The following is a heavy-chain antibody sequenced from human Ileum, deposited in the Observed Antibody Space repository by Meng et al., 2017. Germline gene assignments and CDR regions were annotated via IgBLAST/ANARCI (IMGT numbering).Heavy chain of an antibody. CDR3: ARGPGGFGDFNFDY. D-gene: IGHD3-16*01. J-gene: IGHJ4*02. V-gene: IGHV4-4*07. CDR2: IYHGGST. Sequence: QVQVQEPGPGPVKLSGTLPLTCTGPVASFTSFYWSWIRQPAGKALEWIVRIYHGGSTNYNPSLKSRVTLSVDTSKNQFSMRLTSVTAADTAVYYCARGPGGFGDFNFDYWGQGTLVTVSS. CDR1: VASFTSFY.